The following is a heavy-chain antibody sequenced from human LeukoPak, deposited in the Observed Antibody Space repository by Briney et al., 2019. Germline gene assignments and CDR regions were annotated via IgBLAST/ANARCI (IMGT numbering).Heavy chain of an antibody. CDR2: IIPIFGTA. CDR3: ARGEQPLGYCSNGVCPRYWFDP. CDR1: GGTFSSYA. D-gene: IGHD2-8*01. J-gene: IGHJ5*02. Sequence: ASVKVSCKASGGTFSSYAISWVRQAPGQGLEWMGGIIPIFGTANYAQKFQGRVTITADESTSIAYMELSSLRSEDTAVYYCARGEQPLGYCSNGVCPRYWFDPWGQGTLVTVSS. V-gene: IGHV1-69*13.